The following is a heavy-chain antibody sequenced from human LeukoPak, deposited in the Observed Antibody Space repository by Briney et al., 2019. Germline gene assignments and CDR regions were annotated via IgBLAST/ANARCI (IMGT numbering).Heavy chain of an antibody. CDR3: ARGVMVRDFDP. Sequence: ASVKVSCKASGYTFTSYDINWVRQATGQGLEWMGWMNPNSGNTGYAQRFQGRATMTRNTSISTAYMELSSLRSEDTAVYYCARGVMVRDFDPWGQGTLVTVSS. D-gene: IGHD3-10*01. CDR1: GYTFTSYD. J-gene: IGHJ5*02. CDR2: MNPNSGNT. V-gene: IGHV1-8*01.